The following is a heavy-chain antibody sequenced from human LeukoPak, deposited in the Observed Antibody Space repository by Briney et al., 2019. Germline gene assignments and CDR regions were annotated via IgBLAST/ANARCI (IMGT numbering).Heavy chain of an antibody. Sequence: SETLSLTCAVYGGSFSGYYWSWIRQHPGKGLEWIGYIYYSGSTYYNPSLKSRVTISVDTSKNQFSLKLSSVTAADTAVYYCARVRHDDDYGDHYGMDVWGQGTTVTVSS. CDR3: ARVRHDDDYGDHYGMDV. CDR1: GGSFSGYY. CDR2: IYYSGST. V-gene: IGHV4-31*11. D-gene: IGHD4-17*01. J-gene: IGHJ6*02.